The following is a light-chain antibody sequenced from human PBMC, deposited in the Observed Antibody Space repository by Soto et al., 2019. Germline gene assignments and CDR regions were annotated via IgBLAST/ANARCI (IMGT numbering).Light chain of an antibody. V-gene: IGKV1-5*01. CDR3: QHYDGYST. Sequence: GDRVTITCRASQRITGWLAWYQQKPGKAPQLLIYDASSLESGVPSRFSGSGSGTEFTLTIRNLKPDEFATYYCQHYDGYSTFGQGTKVDI. CDR1: QRITGW. CDR2: DAS. J-gene: IGKJ1*01.